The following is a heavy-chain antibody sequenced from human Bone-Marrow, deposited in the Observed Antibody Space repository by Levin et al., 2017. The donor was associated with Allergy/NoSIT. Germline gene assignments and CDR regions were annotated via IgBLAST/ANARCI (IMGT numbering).Heavy chain of an antibody. CDR3: ARRTTVTKHFDY. D-gene: IGHD4-17*01. V-gene: IGHV3-9*01. CDR1: GFTFDDYA. CDR2: ISWNSGSI. Sequence: GGSLRLSCAASGFTFDDYAMHWVRQAPGKGLEWVSGISWNSGSIGYADSVKGRFTISRDNAKNSLYLQMNSLRAEDTALYYCARRTTVTKHFDYWGQGTLVTVSS. J-gene: IGHJ4*02.